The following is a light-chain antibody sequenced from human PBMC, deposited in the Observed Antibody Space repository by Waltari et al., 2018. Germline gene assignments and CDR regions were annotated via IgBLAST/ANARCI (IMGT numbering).Light chain of an antibody. Sequence: DIQMTQSPSSLSASVGARVTITCRASHDIGTYLNWYQHKPGKAPKLLLYSASTLQSGVPPRFSGSGSGTDYTLTIFDLQPEDFATYYCQQTYITPPHSFGQGTKLEI. CDR2: SAS. CDR1: HDIGTY. V-gene: IGKV1-39*01. CDR3: QQTYITPPHS. J-gene: IGKJ2*03.